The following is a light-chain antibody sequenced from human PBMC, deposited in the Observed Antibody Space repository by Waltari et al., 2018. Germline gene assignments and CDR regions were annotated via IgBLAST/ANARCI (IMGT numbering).Light chain of an antibody. Sequence: DVQMTQSPSSLSASVGDTVTITCRASQTISRYLNWYQQQPGKAPKLMIYGSTTLQSEVPSRFTGSGSGTEFTLTISSVQPEDFATYYCQQSYSTPRTFGQGTKLDIK. CDR1: QTISRY. V-gene: IGKV1-39*01. CDR2: GST. J-gene: IGKJ2*01. CDR3: QQSYSTPRT.